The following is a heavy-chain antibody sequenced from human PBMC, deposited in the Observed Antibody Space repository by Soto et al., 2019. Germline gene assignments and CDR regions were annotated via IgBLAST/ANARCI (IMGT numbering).Heavy chain of an antibody. CDR2: IYYSGST. CDR1: GVSISSYY. V-gene: IGHV4-59*08. D-gene: IGHD1-1*01. Sequence: SETLSLTCTVSGVSISSYYWSWIRQPPGKGLEWIGYIYYSGSTNYNPSLKSRVTISVDTSKNQFSLKLSSVTAADTAVYYCARLEGTTVEPGYYYYMDVWGKGTTVTVSS. CDR3: ARLEGTTVEPGYYYYMDV. J-gene: IGHJ6*03.